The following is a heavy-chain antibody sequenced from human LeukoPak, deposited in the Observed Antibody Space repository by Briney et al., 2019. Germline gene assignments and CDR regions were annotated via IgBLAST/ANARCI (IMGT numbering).Heavy chain of an antibody. CDR3: ARGMYYPYAFDI. CDR1: GFTFSSYS. J-gene: IGHJ3*02. CDR2: ISSSSSTI. D-gene: IGHD3-10*01. V-gene: IGHV3-48*04. Sequence: GGSLRLSCAASGFTFSSYSMNWVRQAPGKGLEWVSYISSSSSTIYYADSVKGRFTISRDSAKNSLYLQMNSLRAEDTAVYYCARGMYYPYAFDIWGQGTMVTVSS.